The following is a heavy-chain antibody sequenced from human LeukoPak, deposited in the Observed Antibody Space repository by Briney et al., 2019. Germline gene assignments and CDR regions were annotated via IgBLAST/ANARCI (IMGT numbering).Heavy chain of an antibody. CDR1: GGTFSSYA. CDR3: ARGGYGDHGENWSDP. D-gene: IGHD4-17*01. Sequence: SVKVSCKASGGTFSSYAISWVRQAPGQELEWMGGIIPIFGTANYAQKFQGRVTITADESTSTAYMELSSLRSEDTAVYYCARGGYGDHGENWSDPWGQGTLVTVSS. J-gene: IGHJ5*02. CDR2: IIPIFGTA. V-gene: IGHV1-69*13.